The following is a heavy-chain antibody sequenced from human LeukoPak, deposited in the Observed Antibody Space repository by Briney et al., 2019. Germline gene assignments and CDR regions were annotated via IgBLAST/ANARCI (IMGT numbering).Heavy chain of an antibody. V-gene: IGHV3-30*02. D-gene: IGHD3-3*01. Sequence: DSVKGRFTIPRDNSKNTLYLQMNSLRAEDTAVYYCAKDRDFWSGYRYYFDYWGQGTLVTVST. CDR3: AKDRDFWSGYRYYFDY. J-gene: IGHJ4*02.